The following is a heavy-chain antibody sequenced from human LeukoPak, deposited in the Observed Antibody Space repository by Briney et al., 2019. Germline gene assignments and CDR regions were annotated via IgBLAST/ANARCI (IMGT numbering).Heavy chain of an antibody. D-gene: IGHD5-12*01. CDR3: AMGAIVATIDY. Sequence: GGSLRLSCAASGLNVSSNYMSWVRQAPGKGLEWVSLIYSGSSTYYAESVKCRFTISRDESKNTLYLQMSSLRVEDTAVYYCAMGAIVATIDYWGQGTLVTVSS. CDR1: GLNVSSNY. J-gene: IGHJ4*02. V-gene: IGHV3-66*01. CDR2: IYSGSST.